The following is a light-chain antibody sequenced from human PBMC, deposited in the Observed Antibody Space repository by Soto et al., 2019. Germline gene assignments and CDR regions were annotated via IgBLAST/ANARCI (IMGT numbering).Light chain of an antibody. CDR1: QSISSW. CDR3: LQYNSYPRT. CDR2: TAT. J-gene: IGKJ1*01. V-gene: IGKV1-5*01. Sequence: DIQLTQSPSTLSASVGDRVTITFRASQSISSWLAWYQQKPGKAPKLLIYTATTLQSGVPSRFSGSGSGTEFTLIVSSLQAEDFATYYCLQYNSYPRTFGQGTKVDI.